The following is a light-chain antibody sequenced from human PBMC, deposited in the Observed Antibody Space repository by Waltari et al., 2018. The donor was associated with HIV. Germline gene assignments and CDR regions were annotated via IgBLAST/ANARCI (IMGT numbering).Light chain of an antibody. J-gene: IGKJ3*01. CDR1: EAIRSH. CDR3: QQTYNIPLT. CDR2: AAA. V-gene: IGKV1-39*01. Sequence: DIQMTQSPASLSASVGDRITITCRTTEAIRSHLNWYQQRPGKAPKLLIYAAASLQSGVPSRVSGSGSGTDFILTISSLQPEDIATYYCQQTYNIPLTFGPGTKVDIK.